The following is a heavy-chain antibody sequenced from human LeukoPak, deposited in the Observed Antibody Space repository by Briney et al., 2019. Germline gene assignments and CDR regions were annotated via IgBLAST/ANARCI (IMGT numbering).Heavy chain of an antibody. CDR2: IIHSGGT. D-gene: IGHD4-11*01. CDR3: ARDKYSNYAPDYGMDV. V-gene: IGHV4-30-4*01. Sequence: SQTLSLTCTVSGGSITSGDYCWGWTRQPRGKGLEWIGEIIHSGGTNYNPSLKSRVTISVDTSKNQFSLKLSSVTAADTAVYYCARDKYSNYAPDYGMDVWGQGTTVTVSS. CDR1: GGSITSGDYC. J-gene: IGHJ6*02.